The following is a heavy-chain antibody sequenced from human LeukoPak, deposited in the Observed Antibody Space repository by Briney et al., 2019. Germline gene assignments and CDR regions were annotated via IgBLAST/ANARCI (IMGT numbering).Heavy chain of an antibody. V-gene: IGHV3-9*01. Sequence: GGTLRLSCAASGFTFSSYGMSWVRQAPGKGLEWVSGISWNSDTIGYADSVKGRFTISRDNAKNSLYLQMNSLRAEDTALYYCTKLGCGGDCSIDHWGQGTLVTVSS. CDR1: GFTFSSYG. CDR2: ISWNSDTI. J-gene: IGHJ4*02. D-gene: IGHD2-21*02. CDR3: TKLGCGGDCSIDH.